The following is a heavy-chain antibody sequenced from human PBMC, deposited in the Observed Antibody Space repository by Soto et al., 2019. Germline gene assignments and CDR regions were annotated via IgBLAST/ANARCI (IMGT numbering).Heavy chain of an antibody. Sequence: GGSLRLSCAASGFTFSNYAMNWVRQAPGKGLEWVSAIDGTGGSRTYYADSVKGRFTISRDNPENTLYLQMDSLRAEDTAVYYCAKTGATGTRAVAFDIWGQGTMVTVSS. J-gene: IGHJ3*02. CDR1: GFTFSNYA. V-gene: IGHV3-23*01. D-gene: IGHD6-13*01. CDR2: IDGTGGSRT. CDR3: AKTGATGTRAVAFDI.